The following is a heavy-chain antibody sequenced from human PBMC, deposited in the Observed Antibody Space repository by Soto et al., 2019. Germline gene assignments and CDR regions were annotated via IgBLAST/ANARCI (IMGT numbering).Heavy chain of an antibody. CDR3: VRDDFGLGLDY. D-gene: IGHD1-26*01. J-gene: IGHJ4*02. V-gene: IGHV3-74*01. Sequence: PGGSLRLSCVASGFTFSTYWMHRVRQTPGEGLVWFLLTDSDGTFTTYAVSVKGRFTISRDNAKSTLFLQMNSLIAEDTGVYYCVRDDFGLGLDYWGLGTLVTVSS. CDR2: TDSDGTFT. CDR1: GFTFSTYW.